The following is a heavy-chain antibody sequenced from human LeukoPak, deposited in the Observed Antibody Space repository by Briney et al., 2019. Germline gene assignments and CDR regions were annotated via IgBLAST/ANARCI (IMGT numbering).Heavy chain of an antibody. D-gene: IGHD3-22*01. Sequence: GGSLRLSCAASGFTVSSNYMSWVRQAPGKGLEWVSAISGSGGSTYYADSVKGRFTISRDNSKNTLYLQMNSLRAEDTAVYYCAKGPRRHIGKDSSGYFEEANPSEIDYWGQGTLVTVSS. CDR1: GFTVSSNY. V-gene: IGHV3-23*01. CDR2: ISGSGGST. J-gene: IGHJ4*02. CDR3: AKGPRRHIGKDSSGYFEEANPSEIDY.